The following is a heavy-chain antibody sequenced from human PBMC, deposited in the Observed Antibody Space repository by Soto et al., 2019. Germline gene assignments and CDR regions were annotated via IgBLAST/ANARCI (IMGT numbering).Heavy chain of an antibody. D-gene: IGHD6-6*01. J-gene: IGHJ4*02. Sequence: LXLTCTVCVVSISSDDYYWSWILQPPGKGLEWIGYIYYSGRTAYNPSLKSRLIISIDTSKNQFSLNLNSVSGADTAVYYCARELSNSPDYFDYWGQGTLVTVSS. CDR2: IYYSGRT. CDR3: ARELSNSPDYFDY. CDR1: VVSISSDDYY. V-gene: IGHV4-30-4*01.